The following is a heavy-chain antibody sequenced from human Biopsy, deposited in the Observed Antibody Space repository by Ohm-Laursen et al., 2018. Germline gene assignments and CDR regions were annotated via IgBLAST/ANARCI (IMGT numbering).Heavy chain of an antibody. J-gene: IGHJ6*02. CDR3: AATSTLYYYYYAMDV. V-gene: IGHV1-58*01. Sequence: GSSVKVSCKASGFTFSSSAVQWVRQARGQRLEWIGWIVVGSGHTNYAQKFQERVTITRDMSTSTAYMELTSLRSEDTAVYYCAATSTLYYYYYAMDVWDQGTTITVS. CDR2: IVVGSGHT. CDR1: GFTFSSSA.